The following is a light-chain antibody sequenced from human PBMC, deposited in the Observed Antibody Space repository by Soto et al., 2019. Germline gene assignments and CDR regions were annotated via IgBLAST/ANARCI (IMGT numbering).Light chain of an antibody. J-gene: IGKJ5*01. CDR2: DAS. V-gene: IGKV3-11*01. Sequence: EIVLTQSPATLSLSPGERATLSCRASQSVSSYLAWYQQKPGQAPRLLIYDASNRATGIPARFSGSGSGTDVTHTISSLEPEDFAVYYCQQRSNWPPTFGQGTRLEIK. CDR3: QQRSNWPPT. CDR1: QSVSSY.